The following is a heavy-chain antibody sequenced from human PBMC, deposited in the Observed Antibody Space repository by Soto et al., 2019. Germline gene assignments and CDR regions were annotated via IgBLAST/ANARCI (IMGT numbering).Heavy chain of an antibody. D-gene: IGHD6-19*01. CDR1: GYTFTSYG. Sequence: QVQLGQSGAEVKKPGASVKVSCKASGYTFTSYGISGVRQAPGQGLEWMGWISGKNGNTNYAQKFKGRATMTTDTLTSTAYMELRSLRSDDTAVYYCARDSFPLLSVAGTDFDYWGQGTLVTVSS. V-gene: IGHV1-18*01. CDR3: ARDSFPLLSVAGTDFDY. J-gene: IGHJ4*02. CDR2: ISGKNGNT.